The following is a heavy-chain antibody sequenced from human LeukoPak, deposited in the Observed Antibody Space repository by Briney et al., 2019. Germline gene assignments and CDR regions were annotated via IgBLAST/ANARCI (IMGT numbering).Heavy chain of an antibody. J-gene: IGHJ1*01. CDR2: ISSNGGST. CDR1: GFTFSSYA. Sequence: PGGSLRLSCAASGFTFSSYAMHWVRQTPGKGLEYVSAISSNGGSTYYANSVKGRFTISRDNSKNTLYLQMGSLRAEDMAVYYCARSHSSRWYVGYFQHWGQGTLVTVSS. V-gene: IGHV3-64*01. CDR3: ARSHSSRWYVGYFQH. D-gene: IGHD6-19*01.